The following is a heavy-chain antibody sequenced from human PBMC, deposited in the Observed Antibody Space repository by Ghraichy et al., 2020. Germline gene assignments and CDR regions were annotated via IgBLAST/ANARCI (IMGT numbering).Heavy chain of an antibody. D-gene: IGHD2-21*02. CDR1: GFTFSSYW. J-gene: IGHJ4*02. CDR2: INSDGSST. CDR3: ARGAYCGGDCYSEYFDY. V-gene: IGHV3-74*01. Sequence: GGSLRLSCAASGFTFSSYWMHWVRQAPGKGLVWVSRINSDGSSTSYADSVKGRFTISRDNAKNTLYLQMNSLRAEDTAVYYCARGAYCGGDCYSEYFDYWGQGTLVTVSS.